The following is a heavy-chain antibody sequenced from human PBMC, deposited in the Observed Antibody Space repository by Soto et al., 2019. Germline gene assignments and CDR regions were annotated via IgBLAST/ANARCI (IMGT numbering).Heavy chain of an antibody. V-gene: IGHV4-39*01. J-gene: IGHJ4*02. D-gene: IGHD1-1*01. Sequence: QLQLQESGPGLVKPSETLSLTGTVSGDSISTSIDYWDGLRQPPGKGLEWIGTIYNTGSSYYNPSLNSRVTISVDTSKNQFSLNLSSMTAADTALYYCARHRGPTGTDYWGQGTLVTVS. CDR2: IYNTGSS. CDR1: GDSISTSIDY. CDR3: ARHRGPTGTDY.